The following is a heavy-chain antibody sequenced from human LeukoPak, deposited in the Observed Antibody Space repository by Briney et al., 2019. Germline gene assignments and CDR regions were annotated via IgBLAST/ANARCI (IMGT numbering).Heavy chain of an antibody. V-gene: IGHV4-34*01. CDR3: ARGGGGSSGWYRGAVDY. CDR1: GGSFSGYY. Sequence: SETLSLTCAVYGGSFSGYYWSWIRQPPGKGLEWIGEINHSGSTNYNPSLKSRVTISVDTSKNQFSLKLSFVTAADTAVYYCARGGGGSSGWYRGAVDYWGQGTLVTVSS. CDR2: INHSGST. J-gene: IGHJ4*02. D-gene: IGHD6-19*01.